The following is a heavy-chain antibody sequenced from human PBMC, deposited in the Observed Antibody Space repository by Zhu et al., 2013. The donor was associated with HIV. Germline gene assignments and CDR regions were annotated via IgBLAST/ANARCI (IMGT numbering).Heavy chain of an antibody. D-gene: IGHD4-4*01. CDR3: ARGEGTTATTIDWVDP. Sequence: QVQLVQSGAEVKKPGASVKVSCKASGYTFTSYYMHWVRQAPGQGLEWMGWINPNSGDTNYAQKFQGRVTMARDTSISTAYMELSRLRSDDTAVYYCARGEGTTATTIDWVDPWGQGTLVTVSS. J-gene: IGHJ5*02. V-gene: IGHV1-2*02. CDR2: INPNSGDT. CDR1: GYTFTSYY.